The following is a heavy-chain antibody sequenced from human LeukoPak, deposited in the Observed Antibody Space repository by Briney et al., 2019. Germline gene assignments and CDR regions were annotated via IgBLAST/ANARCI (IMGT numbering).Heavy chain of an antibody. CDR1: GYTLTELS. CDR3: ATGRYSTERITIFGVVTSYYYYMDV. Sequence: ASVKVSCKVSGYTLTELSMHWVRQAPGKGLEWMGGFDPEDGETIYAQKFQGRVTMTEDTSTDTAYMELSSLRSEDTAVYYCATGRYSTERITIFGVVTSYYYYMDVWGKGTTVTVSS. V-gene: IGHV1-24*01. D-gene: IGHD3-3*01. J-gene: IGHJ6*03. CDR2: FDPEDGET.